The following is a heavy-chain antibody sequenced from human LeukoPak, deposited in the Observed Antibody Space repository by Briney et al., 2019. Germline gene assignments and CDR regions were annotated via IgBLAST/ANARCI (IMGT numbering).Heavy chain of an antibody. CDR1: GFTSSSYW. D-gene: IGHD5-12*01. CDR2: IKQDGSEK. CDR3: ATNGGGNSGYGNFDY. J-gene: IGHJ4*02. Sequence: GGSLRLSCATSGFTSSSYWMSWVRQTPGKGLEWVANIKQDGSEKYYVDSVKGRFTISRDNAKNSLYLQMNSLRGEDTALYYCATNGGGNSGYGNFDYWGQGILVTVSS. V-gene: IGHV3-7*03.